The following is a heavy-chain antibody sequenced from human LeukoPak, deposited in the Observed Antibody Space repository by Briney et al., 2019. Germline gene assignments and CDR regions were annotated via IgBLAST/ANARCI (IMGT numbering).Heavy chain of an antibody. D-gene: IGHD2-15*01. Sequence: GGSLRLSCAASGFTFDDYAMHWVRHAPGKGLEWVSGISWNSGSIGYADSVEGRFTITRDNSKNTLYLQMNSLRAEDTAVYYCAKANVKYCSGGSCFDAFDIWGQGTMVTVSS. CDR2: ISWNSGSI. CDR3: AKANVKYCSGGSCFDAFDI. V-gene: IGHV3-9*01. J-gene: IGHJ3*02. CDR1: GFTFDDYA.